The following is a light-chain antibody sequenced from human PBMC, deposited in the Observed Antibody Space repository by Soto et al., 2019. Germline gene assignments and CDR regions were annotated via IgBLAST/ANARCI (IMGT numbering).Light chain of an antibody. J-gene: IGKJ1*01. CDR1: QSVSSSY. CDR3: QQFGSSPWT. V-gene: IGKV3-20*01. CDR2: GAS. Sequence: EVVLTQSPGTLSLSPGERVTLSCRASQSVSSSYLAWYRQKPGQPPRLLIYGASSRATGIPDRFSGSGSGTDFTLTISRLEPEEFAVYYCQQFGSSPWTFGQGTKVEIK.